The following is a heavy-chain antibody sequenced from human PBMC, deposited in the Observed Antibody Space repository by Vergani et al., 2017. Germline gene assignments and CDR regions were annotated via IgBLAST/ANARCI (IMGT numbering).Heavy chain of an antibody. D-gene: IGHD6-13*01. CDR3: ARGGVAAAGSPLYFDY. Sequence: QVQLVQSGAEVKKPGSSVKVSCKASGGTFSSYAISWVRQAPGQGLEWMGGIIPIFGTANYAQKIQGRVTITADESTSTAYMELSSLRSEDTAVYYCARGGVAAAGSPLYFDYWGQGTLVTVSS. CDR1: GGTFSSYA. V-gene: IGHV1-69*01. J-gene: IGHJ4*02. CDR2: IIPIFGTA.